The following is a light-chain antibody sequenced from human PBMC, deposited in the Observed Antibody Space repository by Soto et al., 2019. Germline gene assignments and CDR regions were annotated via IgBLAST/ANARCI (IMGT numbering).Light chain of an antibody. CDR2: VNN. CDR1: SSNIGALYD. Sequence: QSVLTQPPSVSGAPGQRVTISCTGSSSNIGALYDVHWYQQLPGTAPKLLIYVNNNRPSGVPDRFSGSKSGTSASLAITGLQAEDEADYYCQSYDSSLSGYVVFGGGTKVTVL. J-gene: IGLJ2*01. CDR3: QSYDSSLSGYVV. V-gene: IGLV1-40*01.